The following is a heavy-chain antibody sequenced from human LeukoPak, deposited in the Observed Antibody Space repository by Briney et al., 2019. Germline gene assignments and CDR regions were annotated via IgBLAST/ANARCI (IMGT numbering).Heavy chain of an antibody. CDR3: VRDWNGDYLDY. CDR1: GDSISSGSYY. J-gene: IGHJ4*02. Sequence: SQTLFLTCIVSGDSISSGSYYWTWLRQPAGKGLEWIGRIHSSGNTNYSPSLKSRVTISRDTSKNQFSLRLPSVTAADKAVYYCVRDWNGDYLDYRRQGTLVTVSS. D-gene: IGHD4-17*01. V-gene: IGHV4-61*02. CDR2: IHSSGNT.